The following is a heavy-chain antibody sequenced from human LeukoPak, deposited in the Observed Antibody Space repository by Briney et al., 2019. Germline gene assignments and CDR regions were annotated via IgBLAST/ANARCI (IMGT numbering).Heavy chain of an antibody. Sequence: GASVKVSCKASGGTFSSYAISWVRQAPGQGLEWMGGIIPIFGTANYAQKFQGRVTITTDESTSTAYMELSSLRSEDTAVYYCAREHYYDSSGYYGYWGQGTLATVSS. CDR1: GGTFSSYA. V-gene: IGHV1-69*05. J-gene: IGHJ4*02. CDR3: AREHYYDSSGYYGY. D-gene: IGHD3-22*01. CDR2: IIPIFGTA.